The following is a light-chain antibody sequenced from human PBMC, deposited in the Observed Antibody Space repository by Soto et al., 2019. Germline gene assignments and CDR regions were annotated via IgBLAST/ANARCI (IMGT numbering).Light chain of an antibody. V-gene: IGLV2-11*01. CDR3: CSYAGSYTV. Sequence: QSALTQPRSVSGSPGQSVTISCTGTSSDVGGYNYVSWYQQHPGKAPKLMIYDVSKRPSGVPDRFSGSKSGNTASLTISGLQAEDEADYYCCSYAGSYTVFGGATQLTVL. CDR1: SSDVGGYNY. J-gene: IGLJ3*02. CDR2: DVS.